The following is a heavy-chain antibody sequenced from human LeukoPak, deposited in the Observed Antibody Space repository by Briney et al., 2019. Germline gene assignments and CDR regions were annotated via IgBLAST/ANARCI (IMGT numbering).Heavy chain of an antibody. CDR1: GFTFSSIA. CDR3: AKDLGRYRNNFFDY. J-gene: IGHJ4*02. V-gene: IGHV3-23*01. CDR2: ISGSGGGT. Sequence: HPGGSLRLSCAASGFTFSSIAMRWLRQAPDKGLEWVSTISGSGGGTYYAGSVKGRFTISRDDSKNTLYLQMNSLRADDTAVYYCAKDLGRYRNNFFDYWGQGNLVTVSS. D-gene: IGHD1-26*01.